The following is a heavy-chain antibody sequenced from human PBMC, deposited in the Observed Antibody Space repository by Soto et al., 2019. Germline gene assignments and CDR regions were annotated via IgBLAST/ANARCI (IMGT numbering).Heavy chain of an antibody. J-gene: IGHJ4*02. Sequence: PGGSQRLSCAASGFTFRNAGRSWVRQAPGKGLEWVGRIKSKTDGGTTDYAAPVKGRFTISRDDSKNTLYLQMNSLKTEDTAVYYCTTPAGTKDQIDYWGQGTLVTVSS. CDR2: IKSKTDGGTT. CDR1: GFTFRNAG. D-gene: IGHD1-7*01. V-gene: IGHV3-15*01. CDR3: TTPAGTKDQIDY.